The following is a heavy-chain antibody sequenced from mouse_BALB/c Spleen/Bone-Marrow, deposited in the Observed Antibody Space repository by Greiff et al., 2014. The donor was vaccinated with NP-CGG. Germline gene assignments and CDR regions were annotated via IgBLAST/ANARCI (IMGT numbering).Heavy chain of an antibody. CDR3: TLWCYAMDY. Sequence: QVQLQQSGAELVKPGASVKLSCKASGYTFTSYYMYWVKQRPGQGLEGIGEINPSNGGTNFNEKFKSKATLTVDKSSSTAYVQLSSLTSEDSAVYYCTLWCYAMDYWGQGTSVTVSS. J-gene: IGHJ4*01. D-gene: IGHD1-1*02. V-gene: IGHV1S16*01. CDR2: INPSNGGT. CDR1: GYTFTSYY.